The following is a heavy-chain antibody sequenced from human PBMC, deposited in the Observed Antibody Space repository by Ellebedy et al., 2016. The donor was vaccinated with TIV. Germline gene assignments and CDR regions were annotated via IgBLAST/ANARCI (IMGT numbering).Heavy chain of an antibody. V-gene: IGHV1-46*04. D-gene: IGHD6-19*01. CDR3: ARARSSGWLHTPDY. Sequence: AASVKVSCKASGYTFSNYFVHWLRQAPGQGLEWMGIINPSSGSTTYAQKLQGRVTMTGDTSTSTVYMELSSLRSEDTAVYYCARARSSGWLHTPDYWGQGLLVTVSS. CDR2: INPSSGST. CDR1: GYTFSNYF. J-gene: IGHJ4*02.